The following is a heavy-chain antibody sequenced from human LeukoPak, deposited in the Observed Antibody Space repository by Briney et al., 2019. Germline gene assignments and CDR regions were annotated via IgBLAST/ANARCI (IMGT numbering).Heavy chain of an antibody. Sequence: GGSLRLSCAASGFTFSSYEMNWVRQAPGKGLEWVSIIYADSVKGRFTISRDNSKNTLYLQMNSLRAEDTAVYYCARGGSYLSAFDIWGQGTMVTVSS. CDR2: IY. D-gene: IGHD1-26*01. CDR3: ARGGSYLSAFDI. CDR1: GFTFSSYE. J-gene: IGHJ3*02. V-gene: IGHV3-53*01.